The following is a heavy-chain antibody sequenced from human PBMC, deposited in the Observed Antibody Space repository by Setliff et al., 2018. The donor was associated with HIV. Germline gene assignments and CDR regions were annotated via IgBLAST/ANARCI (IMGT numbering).Heavy chain of an antibody. J-gene: IGHJ4*03. D-gene: IGHD3-22*01. CDR3: ARTALHYYGSSGYLDN. Sequence: ASVKVSCKASGYTFTRYDINWVRQAPGRGLEWMAWMNPQSGDTGYAQKFQDRVTVTGNTSINTAYMELSSLRSDDTAVYYCARTALHYYGSSGYLDNWGQGTLVTVSS. CDR1: GYTFTRYD. V-gene: IGHV1-8*01. CDR2: MNPQSGDT.